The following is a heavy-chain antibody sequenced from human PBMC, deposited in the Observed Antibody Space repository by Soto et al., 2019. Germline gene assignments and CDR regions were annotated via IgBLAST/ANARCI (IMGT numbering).Heavy chain of an antibody. CDR1: CGSITRSSYY. CDR3: MLCSRWKDFDY. Sequence: SETRSPTCTVACGSITRSSYYWGWLRQPPGQGLDWSGSIYYSGTTYYNPSPKSRVTISVDTSTSQSSLKLSSVTAAGTGVYYCMLCSRWKDFDYWGQGTLVTVS. CDR2: IYYSGTT. D-gene: IGHD2-15*01. V-gene: IGHV4-39*01. J-gene: IGHJ4*02.